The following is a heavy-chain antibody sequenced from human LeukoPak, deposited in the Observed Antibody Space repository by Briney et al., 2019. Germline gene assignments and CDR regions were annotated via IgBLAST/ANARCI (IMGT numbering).Heavy chain of an antibody. CDR2: ITGSGSYT. Sequence: GGSLRLSCAASGLTFSGYSMNWVRQAPGEGLEWVSSITGSGSYTYYADSVKGRFTISRDSAKNSLYLQMNSLRAEDTAVYYCATSDSSGYYFSYYWGQGTLVTVSS. CDR1: GLTFSGYS. J-gene: IGHJ4*02. V-gene: IGHV3-21*01. D-gene: IGHD3-22*01. CDR3: ATSDSSGYYFSYY.